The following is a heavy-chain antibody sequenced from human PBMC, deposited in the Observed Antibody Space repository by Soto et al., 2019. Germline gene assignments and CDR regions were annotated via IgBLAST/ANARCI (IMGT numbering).Heavy chain of an antibody. J-gene: IGHJ6*02. CDR3: ARDPSRYSYGYNNYYYGMDV. CDR2: ISSSSSHI. V-gene: IGHV3-21*01. Sequence: VGSLRLSCAASGFTFSSYSMNWVRQAPGKGLEWVSSISSSSSHIYYADSVKGRFTISRDNAKNSLYLQMNSLRAEDTAVYYCARDPSRYSYGYNNYYYGMDVWGQGTTVTVSS. CDR1: GFTFSSYS. D-gene: IGHD5-18*01.